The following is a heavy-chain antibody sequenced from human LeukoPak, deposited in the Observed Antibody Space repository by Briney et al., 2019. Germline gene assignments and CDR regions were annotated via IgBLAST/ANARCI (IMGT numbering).Heavy chain of an antibody. CDR1: GYTFTSYD. Sequence: ASVKVSCKASGYTFTSYDINWVRQATGQGLEWMGWMNPNSGNTGYAQKFQGRVTMTRNTSISTAYMELSSLRSEGTAVYYCARRYDFWSGYYYYYYGMDVWGQGTTVTVSS. CDR2: MNPNSGNT. J-gene: IGHJ6*02. CDR3: ARRYDFWSGYYYYYYGMDV. D-gene: IGHD3-3*01. V-gene: IGHV1-8*01.